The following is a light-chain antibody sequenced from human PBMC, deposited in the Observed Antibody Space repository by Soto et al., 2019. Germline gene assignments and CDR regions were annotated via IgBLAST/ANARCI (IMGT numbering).Light chain of an antibody. CDR1: QSVSSE. Sequence: EIFLTQSPDTLSLSPGERATLTCRASQSVSSELAWYQQKPGQAPRLLIYGASTRATGVPARFSGSGSGTEFTLTISSLQSEDFAVYYCQQYNSGPYTFGQGTK. CDR2: GAS. CDR3: QQYNSGPYT. V-gene: IGKV3-15*01. J-gene: IGKJ2*01.